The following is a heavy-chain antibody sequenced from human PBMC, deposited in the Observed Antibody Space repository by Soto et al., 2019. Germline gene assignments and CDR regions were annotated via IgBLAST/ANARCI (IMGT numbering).Heavy chain of an antibody. CDR1: GFTFGTYA. J-gene: IGHJ4*02. V-gene: IGHV3-23*04. CDR3: ARVGGSFFEN. Sequence: EVQLVESGGGLVQPGGSLRLSCAASGFTFGTYAMSWVRQAPGKGLEWVSAMTSSGSAIYYAESVRGRFIISRDNARNTLSLQLNRLRVEDTALYYCARVGGSFFENRGQGTRVTVSS. D-gene: IGHD3-16*01. CDR2: MTSSGSAI.